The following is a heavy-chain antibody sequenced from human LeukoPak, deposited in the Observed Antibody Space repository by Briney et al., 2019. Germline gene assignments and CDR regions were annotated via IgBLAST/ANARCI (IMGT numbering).Heavy chain of an antibody. V-gene: IGHV4-59*01. D-gene: IGHD5-18*01. CDR2: IYYSGST. CDR1: GGSISSYY. J-gene: IGHJ4*02. Sequence: AETLSLTCTVSGGSISSYYLSWIRQPPGKGLEWIGYIYYSGSTNYSPSLKSRVTISVDTSKNQFSLKLSSVTAADTAVYYCARGGFYSSQTNFDYWGQGTLVTVSS. CDR3: ARGGFYSSQTNFDY.